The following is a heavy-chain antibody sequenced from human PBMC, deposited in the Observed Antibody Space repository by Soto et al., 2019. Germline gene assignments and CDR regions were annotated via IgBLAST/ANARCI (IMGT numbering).Heavy chain of an antibody. CDR2: ISAYNGHT. CDR1: GYIFVSYA. CDR3: PRVGTDRFDF. D-gene: IGHD3-10*01. V-gene: IGHV1-18*01. Sequence: QVQLVQSGPEVKKPGASVRVSCKPSGYIFVSYAVTWVRQAPGQGLEWMGWISAYNGHTINAQKFQDRVTMTTDSSTSTAYMELSSLTSDDTAVYYCPRVGTDRFDFWGQGTLVTFSS. J-gene: IGHJ3*01.